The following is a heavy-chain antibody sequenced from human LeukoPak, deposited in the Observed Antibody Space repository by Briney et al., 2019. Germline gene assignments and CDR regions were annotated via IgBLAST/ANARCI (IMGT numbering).Heavy chain of an antibody. V-gene: IGHV1-2*02. D-gene: IGHD3-22*01. J-gene: IGHJ4*02. CDR2: INPNSGGT. CDR3: ARSAQRNYYDSSGYYWDY. CDR1: GYTFTGYY. Sequence: ASVKVSCKASGYTFTGYYMHWVRQAPGQGLEWMGWINPNSGGTNYAQKFQGRVTMTRDTSISTAYMELSRLRSDDTAVYYCARSAQRNYYDSSGYYWDYWGQGTLVTVSS.